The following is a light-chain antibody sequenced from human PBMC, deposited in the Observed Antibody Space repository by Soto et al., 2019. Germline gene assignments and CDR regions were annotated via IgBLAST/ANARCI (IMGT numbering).Light chain of an antibody. CDR3: QSFDSSLSNSWV. CDR1: RTNIGAGYE. J-gene: IGLJ3*02. CDR2: GVS. V-gene: IGLV1-40*01. Sequence: QSVLTQPPSVSGAPGQRVTISCTGGRTNIGAGYEVHWYQHLPGTAPKLLMYGVSNPPSGVPDRFSGSRSGTSASLAITGLQAEDEADYYCQSFDSSLSNSWVFGGGTKLTVL.